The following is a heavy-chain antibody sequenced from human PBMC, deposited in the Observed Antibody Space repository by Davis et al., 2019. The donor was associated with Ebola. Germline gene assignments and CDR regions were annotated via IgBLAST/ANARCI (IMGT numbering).Heavy chain of an antibody. CDR2: IKSKTDGATI. CDR3: TTGGMTPRGY. Sequence: GESLKISCAASGFTFSSYEMNWVRQAPGKGLEWVGRIKSKTDGATIDYTAPVKGRFTISRDDSKNTLYLQMNSLKTEDTAVYYCTTGGMTPRGYWGQGTLVTVSS. CDR1: GFTFSSYE. V-gene: IGHV3-15*05. J-gene: IGHJ4*02.